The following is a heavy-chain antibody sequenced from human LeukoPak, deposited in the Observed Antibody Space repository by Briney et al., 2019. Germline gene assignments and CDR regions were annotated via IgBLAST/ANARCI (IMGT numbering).Heavy chain of an antibody. CDR1: GFTFSSSA. V-gene: IGHV3-9*01. D-gene: IGHD5-18*01. Sequence: AGGSLRLSCAASGFTFSSSAMSWVRQVPGKGLEWVSGISWNSGSIGYADSVKGRFTISRDNAKNSLYLQMNSLRTEDTALYYCAKDYHTAMVNYYFDYWGQGTLVTVSS. CDR2: ISWNSGSI. CDR3: AKDYHTAMVNYYFDY. J-gene: IGHJ4*02.